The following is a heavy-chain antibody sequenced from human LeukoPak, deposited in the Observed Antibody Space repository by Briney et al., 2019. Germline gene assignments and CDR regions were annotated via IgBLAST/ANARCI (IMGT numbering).Heavy chain of an antibody. CDR2: IIPIFGTA. D-gene: IGHD3-22*01. Sequence: SVKVSCEASGGTFSSYAISWVRQAPGQGLEWMGGIIPIFGTANYAQKFQGRVTITTDETTSTAYMELSSLRSEDTAVYYCAREGSSGYYYGYWGQGTLVTVSS. V-gene: IGHV1-69*05. CDR1: GGTFSSYA. J-gene: IGHJ4*02. CDR3: AREGSSGYYYGY.